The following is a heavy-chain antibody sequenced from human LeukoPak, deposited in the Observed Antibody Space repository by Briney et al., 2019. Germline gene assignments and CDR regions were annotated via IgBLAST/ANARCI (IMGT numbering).Heavy chain of an antibody. CDR2: IRTKANGETT. J-gene: IGHJ5*02. V-gene: IGHV3-49*04. D-gene: IGHD3/OR15-3a*01. CDR3: TRDLDRNSPLDH. CDR1: GFSFADYA. Sequence: PGGSLRLSCTASGFSFADYAVTWVRQAPGEGLEFLGFIRTKANGETTEYAASVKGRFTISRDDSENIAYLQMNSLKAEDTGVYFCTRDLDRNSPLDHWGQGTLVTVSS.